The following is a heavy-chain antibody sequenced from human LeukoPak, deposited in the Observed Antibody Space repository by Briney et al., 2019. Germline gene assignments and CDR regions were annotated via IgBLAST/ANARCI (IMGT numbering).Heavy chain of an antibody. CDR3: ARERRYCSGGSCYTPSGGMDV. CDR2: ISGFNGNT. D-gene: IGHD2-15*01. CDR1: GYTFTSNG. J-gene: IGHJ6*02. V-gene: IGHV1-18*01. Sequence: GGSVKVSCKTSGYTFTSNGISWVRQAPGQGLEWMGWISGFNGNTNYVQNLQGRVTMTTDTATSTAYMELRSLRSDDTAVYYCARERRYCSGGSCYTPSGGMDVWGQGTTVTVSS.